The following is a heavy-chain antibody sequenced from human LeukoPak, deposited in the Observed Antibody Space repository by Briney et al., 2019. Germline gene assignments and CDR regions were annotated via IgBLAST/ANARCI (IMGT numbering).Heavy chain of an antibody. CDR2: IDPSGGST. Sequence: ASVKVSCKASGYTFTDHHMHWVRQAPGQGLEWVGKIDPSGGSTAYAQNFQDRVTMTRDTSTSTVYMELSSLRSEDTAVYYCARDTYGSDYWGRGTLVTVSS. V-gene: IGHV1-46*01. CDR3: ARDTYGSDY. J-gene: IGHJ4*02. D-gene: IGHD4-17*01. CDR1: GYTFTDHH.